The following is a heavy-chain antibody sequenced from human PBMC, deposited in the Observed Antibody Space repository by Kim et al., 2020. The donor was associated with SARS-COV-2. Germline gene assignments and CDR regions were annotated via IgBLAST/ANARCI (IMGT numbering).Heavy chain of an antibody. CDR1: GFTFDKFA. CDR3: AKEDYYGSGNYYNSYYGVDG. CDR2: ISGGGGVT. V-gene: IGHV3-43*02. J-gene: IGHJ6*02. D-gene: IGHD3-10*01. Sequence: GGSLRLSCAASGFTFDKFAMHWVRQPPGKGLEWVSLISGGGGVTKYADSVKGRFTISRDNNKNSLYLQINSLRTEDTAFYYCAKEDYYGSGNYYNSYYGVDGCGQRTTVTVS.